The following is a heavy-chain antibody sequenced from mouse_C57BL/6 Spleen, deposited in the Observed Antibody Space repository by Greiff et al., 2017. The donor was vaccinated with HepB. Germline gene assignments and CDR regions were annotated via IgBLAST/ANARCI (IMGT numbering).Heavy chain of an antibody. D-gene: IGHD1-1*01. CDR1: GFTFSSYG. V-gene: IGHV5-6*01. Sequence: VQLKESGGDLVKPGGSLKLSCAASGFTFSSYGMSWVRQTPDKRLEWVATISSGGSYTYYPDSVKGRFTISRDNAKNTLYLQMSSLKSEDTAMYYCARIYYGSNLYAMDYWGQGTSVTVSS. CDR3: ARIYYGSNLYAMDY. CDR2: ISSGGSYT. J-gene: IGHJ4*01.